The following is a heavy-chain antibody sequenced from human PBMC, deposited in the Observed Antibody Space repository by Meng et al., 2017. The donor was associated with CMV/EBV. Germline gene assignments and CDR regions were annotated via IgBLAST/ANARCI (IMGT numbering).Heavy chain of an antibody. Sequence: GSLRLSCAASGFTFSNAWMSWVRQAPGKGLEWIGYIYYSGSTNYNPSLKSRVTISVDTSKNQFSLKLSSVTAADTAVYYCASSSSPGGMDVWGQGTTVTVSS. J-gene: IGHJ6*02. CDR3: ASSSSPGGMDV. D-gene: IGHD6-6*01. CDR2: IYYSGST. V-gene: IGHV4-59*01. CDR1: GFTFSNAW.